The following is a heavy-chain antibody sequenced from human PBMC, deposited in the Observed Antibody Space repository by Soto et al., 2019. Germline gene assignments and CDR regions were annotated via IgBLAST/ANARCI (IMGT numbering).Heavy chain of an antibody. D-gene: IGHD4-17*01. CDR2: IYYSGST. CDR3: ASSYGDYSFDY. V-gene: IGHV4-59*01. Sequence: SETLSLTCTVSGGSISSYYWSWIRQPPGKGLEWIGYIYYSGSTNYNPSLKSRVTISVDTSKNQFSLKLSSVTAADTAVYHCASSYGDYSFDYWGQGTLVTVSS. CDR1: GGSISSYY. J-gene: IGHJ4*02.